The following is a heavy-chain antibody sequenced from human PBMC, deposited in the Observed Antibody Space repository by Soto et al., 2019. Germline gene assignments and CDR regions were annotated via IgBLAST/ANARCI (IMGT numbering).Heavy chain of an antibody. Sequence: GASVKVSCKASGYTFTSYGISWVRQASGQGIEWMEWISAYNGNTNYAQKLQGRVTVTTDTSTSTAYMELRSLRSDDTAVYYCEGEGPYSSSSGLDPGGKGTRVTVS. CDR2: ISAYNGNT. V-gene: IGHV1-18*01. J-gene: IGHJ5*02. CDR3: EGEGPYSSSSGLDP. D-gene: IGHD6-6*01. CDR1: GYTFTSYG.